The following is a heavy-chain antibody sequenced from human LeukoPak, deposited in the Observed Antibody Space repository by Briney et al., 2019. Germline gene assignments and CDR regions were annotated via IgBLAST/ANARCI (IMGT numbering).Heavy chain of an antibody. J-gene: IGHJ5*02. CDR2: ISAYNGNT. CDR3: ARSGWNDVGNWFDP. Sequence: ASVKVSCKASGYTFTSYGISWVRQAPGRGLEWMGWISAYNGNTNYVQKLQGRVTMTTDTSTSTAYMELRSLRSDDPAVYYCARSGWNDVGNWFDPWGQGTLVTVSS. CDR1: GYTFTSYG. V-gene: IGHV1-18*01. D-gene: IGHD1-1*01.